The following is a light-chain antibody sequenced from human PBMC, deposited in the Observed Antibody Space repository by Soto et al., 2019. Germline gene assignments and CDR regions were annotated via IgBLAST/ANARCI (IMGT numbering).Light chain of an antibody. Sequence: DIQMTQSPSTLSASVGDTVTITCRASQSIIRWLAWYQQRPGKAPKLLIYKASTLETGVPSRFSGSGSVTDFTLTINSLQPEDFATYYCQQYRDNSPITFGGGTKVDIK. CDR3: QQYRDNSPIT. CDR2: KAS. V-gene: IGKV1-5*03. J-gene: IGKJ4*01. CDR1: QSIIRW.